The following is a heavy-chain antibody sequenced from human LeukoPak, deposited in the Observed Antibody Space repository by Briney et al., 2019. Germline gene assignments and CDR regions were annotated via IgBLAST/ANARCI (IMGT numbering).Heavy chain of an antibody. CDR1: GFTFSSYW. D-gene: IGHD6-13*01. Sequence: GGSLRLSCAASGFTFSSYWMSWVRQAPGKGLEWVANIKQDGSEKYYVDSVKGRFTISRDNAKNSLYLQMNSLRAEDTAVYYCARGQSWYVNWFDPWGQGTLVTVSS. V-gene: IGHV3-7*01. CDR2: IKQDGSEK. J-gene: IGHJ5*02. CDR3: ARGQSWYVNWFDP.